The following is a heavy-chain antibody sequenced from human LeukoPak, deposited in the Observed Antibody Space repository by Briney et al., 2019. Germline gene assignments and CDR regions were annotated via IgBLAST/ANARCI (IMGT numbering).Heavy chain of an antibody. CDR1: GFTFSSYE. V-gene: IGHV3-23*01. CDR2: ISGNGVST. J-gene: IGHJ4*02. CDR3: AKRDGRALYNGY. Sequence: GGTLRLSCAASGFTFSSYEMNWVRQAPGKGLEWVSTISGNGVSTYYADSVKGRFTISRDNSKNTLYLQMNSLRDEDTAVYYCAKRDGRALYNGYWGQGALVTVSS. D-gene: IGHD5-24*01.